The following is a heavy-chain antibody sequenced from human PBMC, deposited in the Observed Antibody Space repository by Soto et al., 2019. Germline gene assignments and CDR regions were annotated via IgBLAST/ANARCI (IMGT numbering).Heavy chain of an antibody. V-gene: IGHV4-30-2*02. CDR3: ARTRRFGESGYWFDP. Sequence: SETLSLTCAVSGGSISSGGYSWSWIRQPPGKGLEWIGYIYHSGSTYYNPSLKSRVTISVDTSKNQFSLKLSSVTAADTAMYYCARTRRFGESGYWFDPWGQGTLVTVSS. CDR2: IYHSGST. CDR1: GGSISSGGYS. J-gene: IGHJ5*02. D-gene: IGHD3-10*01.